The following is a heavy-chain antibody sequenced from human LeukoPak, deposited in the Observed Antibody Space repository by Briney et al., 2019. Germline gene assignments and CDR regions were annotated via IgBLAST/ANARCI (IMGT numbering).Heavy chain of an antibody. J-gene: IGHJ2*01. V-gene: IGHV1-69*06. CDR1: GGTFSSYA. CDR2: IIPIFDTR. Sequence: ASVKVSCKASGGTFSSYAISWVRQAPGQGLEWMGGIIPIFDTRNYAQKFQGRFTIAADKSTSTAYMELSSLRYEDTAMYYCAREGVGGLRLRNPTSGWYFALWGRGTLVTVSS. D-gene: IGHD5-12*01. CDR3: AREGVGGLRLRNPTSGWYFAL.